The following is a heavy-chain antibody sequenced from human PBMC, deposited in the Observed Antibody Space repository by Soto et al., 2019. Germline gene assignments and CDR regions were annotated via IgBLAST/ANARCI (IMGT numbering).Heavy chain of an antibody. CDR1: GGSISSGGYY. D-gene: IGHD4-17*01. CDR3: ASGHDYGDSPSPSFDY. V-gene: IGHV4-31*03. J-gene: IGHJ4*02. Sequence: SETLSLTCTVSGGSISSGGYYWSWSRQHPGKGLEWIGYIYYSGSTYYNPSLKSRVTISVDTSKNQFSLKLSSVTAADTAVDYCASGHDYGDSPSPSFDYWGQGTLVTVSS. CDR2: IYYSGST.